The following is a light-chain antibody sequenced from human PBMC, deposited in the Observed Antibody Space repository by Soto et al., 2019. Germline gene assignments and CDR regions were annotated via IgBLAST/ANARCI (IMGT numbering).Light chain of an antibody. CDR2: KAS. CDR1: QSINSW. Sequence: DIQMTQSPSTLSASVGDRVTITCRASQSINSWLAWYQQKPGKAPKLLIYKASSLESGVPSKFSGSGSGTEFTLTISSLQPDDFATYYCQQYNSYPYTFGQGTKLEIK. V-gene: IGKV1-5*03. CDR3: QQYNSYPYT. J-gene: IGKJ2*01.